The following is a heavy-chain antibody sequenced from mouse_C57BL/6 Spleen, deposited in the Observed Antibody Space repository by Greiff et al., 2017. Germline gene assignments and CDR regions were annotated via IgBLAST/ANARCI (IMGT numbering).Heavy chain of an antibody. J-gene: IGHJ1*03. CDR2: IRSKSNNYAT. V-gene: IGHV10-1*01. D-gene: IGHD1-1*01. CDR3: VRRHGSSYGYFDV. CDR1: GFSFNTYA. Sequence: EVKVVESGGGLVQPTGSLKLSCAASGFSFNTYAMNWVRQAPGKGLEWVARIRSKSNNYATYYADSVKDRFTISRDDSESMLYLQMNNLKTENTAMYNCVRRHGSSYGYFDVWGTGTTVTVSS.